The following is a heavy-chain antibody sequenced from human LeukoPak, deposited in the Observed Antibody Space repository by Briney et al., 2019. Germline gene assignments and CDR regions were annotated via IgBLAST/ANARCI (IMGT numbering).Heavy chain of an antibody. CDR3: AGSSFLLWFGAYRGYLDW. J-gene: IGHJ4*02. V-gene: IGHV4-61*01. CDR2: IYYSGST. CDR1: GGSVSSGSYY. D-gene: IGHD3-10*01. Sequence: PSETLSLTCTVSGGSVSSGSYYWSWIRQPPGKGLEWIGYIYYSGSTNYNPSLKSRVTISVDTSKNHFSLKLSSVTAAHTAVYFCAGSSFLLWFGAYRGYLDWGGQGTLVTVSS.